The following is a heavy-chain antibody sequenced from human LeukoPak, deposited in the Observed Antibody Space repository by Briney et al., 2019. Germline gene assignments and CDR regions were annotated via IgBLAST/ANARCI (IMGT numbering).Heavy chain of an antibody. V-gene: IGHV4-59*08. CDR3: AGQDGYGYLDY. CDR2: IYYSGST. J-gene: IGHJ4*02. Sequence: PSETLSLTCTVSGGSISSYYWSWIRQPPGKGLEWIGYIYYSGSTNYNPSLKSRVTISVDTSKNQFSLKLSSVTAADTAVYYCAGQDGYGYLDYWGQGTLVTVSS. CDR1: GGSISSYY. D-gene: IGHD5-18*01.